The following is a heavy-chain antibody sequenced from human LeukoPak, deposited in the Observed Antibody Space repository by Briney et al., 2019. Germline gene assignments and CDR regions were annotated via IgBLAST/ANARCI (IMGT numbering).Heavy chain of an antibody. Sequence: PSETLSLTCAVYGGSFSGYYWSWIRQPPGKGLEWIGEINHSGSTNYNPPLKSRVTISVDTSKNQFSLKLSSVTAADTAVYYCARGLAAVAAAGANDYWGQGTLVTVSS. J-gene: IGHJ4*02. D-gene: IGHD6-13*01. CDR1: GGSFSGYY. CDR3: ARGLAAVAAAGANDY. CDR2: INHSGST. V-gene: IGHV4-34*01.